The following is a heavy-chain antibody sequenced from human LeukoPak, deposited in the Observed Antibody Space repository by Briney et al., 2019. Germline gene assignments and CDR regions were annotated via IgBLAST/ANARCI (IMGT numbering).Heavy chain of an antibody. D-gene: IGHD3-10*01. CDR2: IYSGGST. J-gene: IGHJ4*02. Sequence: GGSLRLSCAASGFTVSSNYMSWVRRAPGKGLEWVSVIYSGGSTYYADSVKGRFTISRDNSKNTLYLQMNSLRAEDTAVYYCARSTLWFGADYWGQGTLVTVSS. V-gene: IGHV3-53*01. CDR3: ARSTLWFGADY. CDR1: GFTVSSNY.